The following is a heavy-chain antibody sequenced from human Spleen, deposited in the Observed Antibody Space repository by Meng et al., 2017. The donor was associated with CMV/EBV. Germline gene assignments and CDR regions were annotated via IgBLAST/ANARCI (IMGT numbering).Heavy chain of an antibody. Sequence: GESLKISCAASGFIFSNYAMHWVRQAPGKGLEWVAVISYDGSNEYYADSVKGRFTISRDNSKNTLYLQMNSLRAGDTAVYYCGNNGYLGMDVWGQGTTVTVSS. D-gene: IGHD5-24*01. CDR1: GFIFSNYA. V-gene: IGHV3-30-3*01. J-gene: IGHJ6*02. CDR3: GNNGYLGMDV. CDR2: ISYDGSNE.